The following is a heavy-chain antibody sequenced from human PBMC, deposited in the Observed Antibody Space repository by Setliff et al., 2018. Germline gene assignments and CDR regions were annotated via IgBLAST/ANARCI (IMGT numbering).Heavy chain of an antibody. CDR2: MSYGGHT. J-gene: IGHJ6*03. CDR3: AREDGPNYYYYYMDI. Sequence: PSETLSLTCAVSGASISTNHYWGWIRQPPGKGLEWVGSMSYGGHTYYNPSLYSRVTITADTSRNHFSLRLTSVTAADTALYFCAREDGPNYYYYYMDIWGKGTTVTVSS. CDR1: GASISTNHY. V-gene: IGHV4-39*02. D-gene: IGHD2-8*01.